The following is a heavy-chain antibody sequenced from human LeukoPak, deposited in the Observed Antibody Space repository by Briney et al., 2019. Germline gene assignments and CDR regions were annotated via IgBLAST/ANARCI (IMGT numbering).Heavy chain of an antibody. CDR1: GYSFTSYW. D-gene: IGHD3-10*01. V-gene: IGHV5-51*01. CDR2: IYPGDSDT. CDR3: ASGDRYYYGSGSLGI. J-gene: IGHJ3*02. Sequence: GESLKISCKGSGYSFTSYWIGWARQMPGKGLEWMGIIYPGDSDTRYSPSFQGQVTISADKSISTAYLQWSSLKASDTAMYYCASGDRYYYGSGSLGIWGQGTMVTVSS.